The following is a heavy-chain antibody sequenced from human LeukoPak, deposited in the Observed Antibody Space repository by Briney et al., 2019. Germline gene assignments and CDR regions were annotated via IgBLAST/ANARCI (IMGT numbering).Heavy chain of an antibody. CDR3: ASSPYCGGDCYSNFDY. D-gene: IGHD2-21*02. Sequence: SQTLSLTCAISGDSVSSNSAAWNWIRQSPSRGLEWLGRTYYRSKWYNDYAVSVKSRITINPDTSKNQFSLQLNSVTPEDTAMYYCASSPYCGGDCYSNFDYWGQGTLVTVSS. CDR1: GDSVSSNSAA. V-gene: IGHV6-1*01. J-gene: IGHJ4*02. CDR2: TYYRSKWYN.